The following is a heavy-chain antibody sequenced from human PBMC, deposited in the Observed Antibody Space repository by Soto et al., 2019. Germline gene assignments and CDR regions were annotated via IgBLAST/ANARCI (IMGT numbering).Heavy chain of an antibody. J-gene: IGHJ5*02. V-gene: IGHV2-5*02. CDR2: IYWDDDK. CDR1: GFSLSTSGVG. CDR3: AHSGRDCSGGSCDRFVP. D-gene: IGHD2-15*01. Sequence: QITLKESGPTLVKPTQTLTLTCTFSGFSLSTSGVGVGWIRQPPGKALEWLALIYWDDDKRYSPSLKSMLNTTKDTSKNPVGLTKTNVGTVDTATDYGAHSGRDCSGGSCDRFVPWGQGTLVTVSS.